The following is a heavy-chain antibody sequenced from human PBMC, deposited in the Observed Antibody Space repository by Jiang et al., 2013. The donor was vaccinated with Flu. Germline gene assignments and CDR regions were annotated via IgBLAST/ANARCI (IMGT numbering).Heavy chain of an antibody. V-gene: IGHV5-10-1*01. CDR1: GYSFSNYW. J-gene: IGHJ6*04. Sequence: GAEVKKPGESLRISCKGSGYSFSNYWITWVRQMPGKGLEWMGRIDPSDSYTNYSPSFQGHVTISADKSISTAYLQWSSLKATDTAMYYCARQGSGSTISYYYGMDVWGEGTTVTVSS. CDR3: ARQGSGSTISYYYGMDV. D-gene: IGHD6-19*01. CDR2: IDPSDSYT.